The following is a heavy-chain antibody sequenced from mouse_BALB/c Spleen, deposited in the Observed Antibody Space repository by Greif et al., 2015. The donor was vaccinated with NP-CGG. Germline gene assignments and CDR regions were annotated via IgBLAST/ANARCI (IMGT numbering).Heavy chain of an antibody. V-gene: IGHV7-3*02. CDR3: ARDPPYYGNYDAMDY. D-gene: IGHD2-10*01. J-gene: IGHJ4*01. CDR1: GFTFTDYY. CDR2: IRNKANGYTT. Sequence: EVKLVESGGGLVQPGGSLRLSCATSGFTFTDYYMSWVRQPPGKALEWLGFIRNKANGYTTEYSASVKGRFTISRDNSQSILYLQMNTLRAEDSATYYCARDPPYYGNYDAMDYWGQGTSVTVSS.